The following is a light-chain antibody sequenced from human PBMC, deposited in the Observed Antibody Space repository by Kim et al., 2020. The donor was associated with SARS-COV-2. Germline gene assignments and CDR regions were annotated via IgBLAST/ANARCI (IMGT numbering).Light chain of an antibody. CDR3: QQSYSTLPYT. Sequence: DIQMTQSPSSLSASVGDRVTITCQASQDISNYLNWYQQKPGKAPKLLIYAASSLQSGVPSRFSGSGSGTDFTLTISSLQPEDFATYYCQQSYSTLPYTFGQGTKLEI. CDR2: AAS. V-gene: IGKV1-39*01. J-gene: IGKJ2*01. CDR1: QDISNY.